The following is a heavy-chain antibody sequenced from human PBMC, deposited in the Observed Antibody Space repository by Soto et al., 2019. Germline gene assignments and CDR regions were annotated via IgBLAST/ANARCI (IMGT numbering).Heavy chain of an antibody. CDR1: GGSISSSSYY. Sequence: SETLSLTCTVSGGSISSSSYYWGWIRQPPGKGLEWIGSIYYSGSTYYNPSLKSRVTISVDTSKNQFSLKLSSVTAADTAVYYCAQGVVVPAAIGTNWFDPWGQGTLVTVSS. V-gene: IGHV4-39*01. CDR3: AQGVVVPAAIGTNWFDP. D-gene: IGHD2-2*01. CDR2: IYYSGST. J-gene: IGHJ5*02.